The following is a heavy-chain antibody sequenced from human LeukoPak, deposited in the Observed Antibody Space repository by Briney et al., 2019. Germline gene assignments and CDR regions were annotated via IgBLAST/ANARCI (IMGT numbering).Heavy chain of an antibody. Sequence: TGGSLRLSCAASGLTFSSSWMYWVRQAPGKGLVWVSDINSDGSNTRYADSVRGRFTISRDNAKEMVHLQMNSPRAEDTAVYYCARAVSGWQAIDYWGQGTLVTVSS. V-gene: IGHV3-74*01. CDR2: INSDGSNT. CDR3: ARAVSGWQAIDY. J-gene: IGHJ4*02. D-gene: IGHD6-19*01. CDR1: GLTFSSSW.